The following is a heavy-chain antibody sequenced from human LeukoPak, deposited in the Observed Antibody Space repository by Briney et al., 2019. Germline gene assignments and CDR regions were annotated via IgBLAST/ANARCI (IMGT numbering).Heavy chain of an antibody. D-gene: IGHD3-22*01. Sequence: GGSLRLSCAASGFTFSSYAMNWVRQAPGKGLEYVSAITPNGGSTYYANSVKGRFTISRDNSRNTLYLQMGSLIAEDMAVYYCSRDSYFYGSGHWPRAAGYWGQGTLVTVPS. CDR1: GFTFSSYA. CDR3: SRDSYFYGSGHWPRAAGY. CDR2: ITPNGGST. V-gene: IGHV3-64*01. J-gene: IGHJ4*02.